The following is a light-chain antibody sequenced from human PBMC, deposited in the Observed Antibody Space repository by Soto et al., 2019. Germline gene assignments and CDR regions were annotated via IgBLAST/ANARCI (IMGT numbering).Light chain of an antibody. Sequence: ENVLTQSPATLSLSPGERATLSCRASQSVSSYLAWYQQKPGQAPRLLIYDASNRATGIPARFSGSGSGTDFTLTISSLEPEDFAVYYCQQRSNFPTFGPGTKVDIK. V-gene: IGKV3-11*01. CDR2: DAS. CDR1: QSVSSY. CDR3: QQRSNFPT. J-gene: IGKJ3*01.